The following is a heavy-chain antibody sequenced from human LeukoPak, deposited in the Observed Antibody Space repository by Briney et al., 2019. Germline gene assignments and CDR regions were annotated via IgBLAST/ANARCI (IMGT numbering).Heavy chain of an antibody. J-gene: IGHJ5*02. Sequence: GASVKVSCRVSGYTLTELSMHWVRQAPGKGLEWMGGFDPEDGETIYAQKFQGRVTMTEDTSTDTAYMELSSLRSEDTAVYYCARDHLSSWYSVGNWFDPWGQGTLVTVSS. V-gene: IGHV1-24*01. CDR2: FDPEDGET. D-gene: IGHD6-13*01. CDR3: ARDHLSSWYSVGNWFDP. CDR1: GYTLTELS.